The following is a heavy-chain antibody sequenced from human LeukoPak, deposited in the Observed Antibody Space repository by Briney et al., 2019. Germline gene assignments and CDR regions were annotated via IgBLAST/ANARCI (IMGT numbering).Heavy chain of an antibody. J-gene: IGHJ4*02. Sequence: TGGSLRLSCAASGFTFSSNGMHWVRQAPGKGLEWVAVIWYDGSNKYYADSVKGQFTISRDNSKNTLYLQMNILRAEDTAVYYCARDRDYDYLDYWGQGTLVTVSS. CDR1: GFTFSSNG. CDR2: IWYDGSNK. CDR3: ARDRDYDYLDY. D-gene: IGHD5-12*01. V-gene: IGHV3-33*01.